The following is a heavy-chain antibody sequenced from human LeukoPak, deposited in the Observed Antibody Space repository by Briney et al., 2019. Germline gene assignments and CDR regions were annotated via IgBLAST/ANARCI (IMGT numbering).Heavy chain of an antibody. Sequence: ASVKVSCKSSGYTFTDYYMHWVRQAPGQGLEWMGWINPKSGGTNYAQNFQGRATMTRDTSISTAYMELSRLRSDDTAVYYCARQKYLRGPDVEYFDYWGQGTLVTVSS. J-gene: IGHJ4*02. CDR2: INPKSGGT. V-gene: IGHV1-2*02. D-gene: IGHD5/OR15-5a*01. CDR1: GYTFTDYY. CDR3: ARQKYLRGPDVEYFDY.